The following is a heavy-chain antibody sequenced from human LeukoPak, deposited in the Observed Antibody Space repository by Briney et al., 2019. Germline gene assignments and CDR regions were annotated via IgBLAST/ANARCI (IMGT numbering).Heavy chain of an antibody. CDR1: GFTFSSYW. J-gene: IGHJ4*02. CDR2: IKQDGSEK. D-gene: IGHD3-3*01. Sequence: SGGSLRLSCAASGFTFSSYWMSWVRQAPGKGLEWVANIKQDGSEKYYVDSVKGRFTISRDNAKNSLYLQMNSLRAEDTAVYYCARDYYDFWSGYSLFDYWGQGTLVTVSS. CDR3: ARDYYDFWSGYSLFDY. V-gene: IGHV3-7*01.